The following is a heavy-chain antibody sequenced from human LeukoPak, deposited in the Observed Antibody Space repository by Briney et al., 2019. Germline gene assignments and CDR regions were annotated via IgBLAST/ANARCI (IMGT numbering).Heavy chain of an antibody. CDR3: GRLAHNAWYAIDY. CDR1: EFTFGFYW. D-gene: IGHD2-2*01. J-gene: IGHJ4*02. CDR2: ILPDGSQN. Sequence: GGSLRLSCVASEFTFGFYWMTWVRQAPGKGLEWVANILPDGSQNFYVDSVKGRFTISRDNPKNLLYLQINSLRVEDTAVYYCGRLAHNAWYAIDYWGQGTLVTVSS. V-gene: IGHV3-7*01.